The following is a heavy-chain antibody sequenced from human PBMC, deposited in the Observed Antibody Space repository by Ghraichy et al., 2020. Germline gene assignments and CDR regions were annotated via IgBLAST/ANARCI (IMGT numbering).Heavy chain of an antibody. CDR1: GGSVSSGSYY. V-gene: IGHV4-61*01. CDR2: IYYSGST. D-gene: IGHD6-19*01. Sequence: SETLSLTCTVSGGSVSSGSYYWSWIRQPPGKGLEWIGYIYYSGSTNYNPSLKSRVTISVDTSKNQFSLKLSSVTAADTAVYYCARDSAGIAMAGYYGIDVWGQGTTVTVSS. J-gene: IGHJ6*02. CDR3: ARDSAGIAMAGYYGIDV.